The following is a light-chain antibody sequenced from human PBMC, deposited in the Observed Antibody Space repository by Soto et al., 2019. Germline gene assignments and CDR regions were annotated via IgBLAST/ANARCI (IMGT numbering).Light chain of an antibody. CDR3: QQYGSSPPYT. CDR2: GAS. CDR1: QSVSSNY. Sequence: EIVLTQSPGTLSLSPGERATLSCRASQSVSSNYLAWYQQKPGQAPRLLIYGASSRASDIPDRFSGSGSGTDFTLTISRLEPEDFAVYYCQQYGSSPPYTFGQATKLEIK. J-gene: IGKJ2*01. V-gene: IGKV3-20*01.